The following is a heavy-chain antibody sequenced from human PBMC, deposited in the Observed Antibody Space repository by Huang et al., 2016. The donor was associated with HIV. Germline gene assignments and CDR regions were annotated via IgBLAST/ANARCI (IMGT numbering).Heavy chain of an antibody. Sequence: QVQLQQWGAGLLKPSETLSLTCAVYGGSFSTYYCSWIRQSTGNGLQGSAEINHTVNTHYNPVRGTRATIAADTSKNQFSLRLKSVTAADAALYYCAGEKNLGGGFESWGQGTLVTVFS. CDR3: AGEKNLGGGFES. J-gene: IGHJ4*02. CDR1: GGSFSTYY. CDR2: INHTVNT. D-gene: IGHD3-16*01. V-gene: IGHV4-34*01.